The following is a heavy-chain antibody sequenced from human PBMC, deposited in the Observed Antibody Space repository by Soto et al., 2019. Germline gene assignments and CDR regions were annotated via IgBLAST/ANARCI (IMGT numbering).Heavy chain of an antibody. Sequence: SETLSLTCTVSGGSISSSSYYWGWIRQPPGKGLEWIGSIYYSGSTYYNPSLKSRVTISVDTSKNQFSLKLSSVTAADTAVYYCARRGLRALDYWGQGTLVTVSS. CDR1: GGSISSSSYY. CDR2: IYYSGST. J-gene: IGHJ4*02. D-gene: IGHD3-16*01. V-gene: IGHV4-39*01. CDR3: ARRGLRALDY.